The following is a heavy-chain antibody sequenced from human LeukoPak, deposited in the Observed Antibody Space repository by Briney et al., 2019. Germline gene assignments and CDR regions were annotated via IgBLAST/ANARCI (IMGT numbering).Heavy chain of an antibody. Sequence: SETLSLTCTVSGDSISSYYWSWIRQPPGKGLEWIGYIYYSGSTNYNPSLKSRVTISVDTSKNQFSLKLSSVTAADTAVYYCARDRYSSSSGGWFDPWGQGTLVTVSS. V-gene: IGHV4-59*01. CDR3: ARDRYSSSSGGWFDP. CDR1: GDSISSYY. J-gene: IGHJ5*02. D-gene: IGHD6-6*01. CDR2: IYYSGST.